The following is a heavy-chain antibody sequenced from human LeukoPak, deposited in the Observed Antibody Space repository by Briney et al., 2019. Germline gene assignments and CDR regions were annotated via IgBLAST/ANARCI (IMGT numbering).Heavy chain of an antibody. CDR3: GRVVYDGSGPPI. CDR1: GFTFSSCE. CDR2: INSSGTTI. J-gene: IGHJ4*02. Sequence: GGSLRLSCAASGFTFSSCEMYWVRQAPGKGLEWVSYINSSGTTIHSADSEKGRFTISTDTTKNSLYLQMNSMRAEDTGVYYCGRVVYDGSGPPIWGQGTLVSVSS. V-gene: IGHV3-48*03. D-gene: IGHD3-22*01.